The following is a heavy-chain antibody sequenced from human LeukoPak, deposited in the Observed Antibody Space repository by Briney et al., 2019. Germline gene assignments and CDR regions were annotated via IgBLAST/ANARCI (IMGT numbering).Heavy chain of an antibody. CDR2: MSYDGSDK. CDR3: AKAKYGGNSSYFDY. CDR1: GFTFSNYG. J-gene: IGHJ4*02. D-gene: IGHD4-23*01. V-gene: IGHV3-30*18. Sequence: GKSLRLSCAASGFTFSNYGMHWVRQAPGKGLEWVAVMSYDGSDKYYGDSVRGRFTISRDNSKNTLYLQMNSLRAEDTAVYYCAKAKYGGNSSYFDYWGQGTLVTVSS.